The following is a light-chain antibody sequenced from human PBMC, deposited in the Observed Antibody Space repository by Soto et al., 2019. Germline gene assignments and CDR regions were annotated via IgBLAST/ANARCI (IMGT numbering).Light chain of an antibody. CDR2: END. J-gene: IGLJ3*02. CDR3: GTWDSSLSAGV. Sequence: QSVLTQPPSVSAAPGQKVTISCSGSNSNIGNNYVSWYQQLPGTAPKLLIYENDKRPSGIPDLFSGSKSGTSATLAITGLQTGDEADYYCGTWDSSLSAGVFGGGTKVTVL. V-gene: IGLV1-51*02. CDR1: NSNIGNNY.